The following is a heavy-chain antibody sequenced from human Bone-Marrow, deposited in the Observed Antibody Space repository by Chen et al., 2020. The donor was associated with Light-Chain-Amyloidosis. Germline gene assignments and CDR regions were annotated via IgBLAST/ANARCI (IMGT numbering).Heavy chain of an antibody. V-gene: IGHV4-39*01. D-gene: IGHD3-22*01. CDR3: ATPYDSSGFYAFDI. CDR2: IYYSGST. J-gene: IGHJ3*02. CDR1: GGSISSSSYY. Sequence: QLQLQESGPGLVKPSETLYLTCTVSGGSISSSSYYWGWIRQPPGKGLEWIGSIYYSGSTYYNPSLKSRVTISVDTSKNQFSLKLSSVTAADTAVYYCATPYDSSGFYAFDIWGQGTMVTVSS.